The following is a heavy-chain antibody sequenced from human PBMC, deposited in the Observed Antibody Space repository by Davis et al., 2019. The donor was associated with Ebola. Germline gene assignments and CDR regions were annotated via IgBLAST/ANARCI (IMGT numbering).Heavy chain of an antibody. J-gene: IGHJ6*02. D-gene: IGHD3-3*01. CDR2: ISYDGSNK. CDR1: GFTFSGSA. Sequence: GGSLRLSCAASGFTFSGSAMHWVRQAPGKGLEWVAVISYDGSNKYYADSVKGRFTISRDNSKNTLYLQMNSLRAEDTAVYYCAKDLRITIFGVVIPSWGGMDVWGQGTTVTVSS. V-gene: IGHV3-30*04. CDR3: AKDLRITIFGVVIPSWGGMDV.